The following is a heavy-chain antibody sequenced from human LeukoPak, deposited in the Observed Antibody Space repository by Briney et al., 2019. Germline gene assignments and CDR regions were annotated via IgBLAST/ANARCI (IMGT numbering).Heavy chain of an antibody. J-gene: IGHJ4*02. CDR2: LYPRDSDT. Sequence: GESLKISCQASGYNFTRYWIGWVRQMPGKCLEWMGLLYPRDSDTRYSPSFQGQVTFSADNSINTAYLQWSSLRASDTAIYYCARQMGVASRKNYFDSWGQGTLVTVSA. D-gene: IGHD5-12*01. V-gene: IGHV5-51*01. CDR3: ARQMGVASRKNYFDS. CDR1: GYNFTRYW.